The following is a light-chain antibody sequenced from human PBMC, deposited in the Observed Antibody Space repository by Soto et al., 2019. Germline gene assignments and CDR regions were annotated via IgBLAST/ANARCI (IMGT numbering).Light chain of an antibody. CDR2: DDT. J-gene: IGLJ1*01. Sequence: SYELIQPPSVSVAPGQTARITCGGATIGGISVHWYQQKPGQAPVLVVHDDTDRPSGIPERFSGSKYGNTATLTISWVEAGDEADYYCQVWDSSSDHFVFGTGTKVTVL. CDR1: TIGGIS. CDR3: QVWDSSSDHFV. V-gene: IGLV3-21*02.